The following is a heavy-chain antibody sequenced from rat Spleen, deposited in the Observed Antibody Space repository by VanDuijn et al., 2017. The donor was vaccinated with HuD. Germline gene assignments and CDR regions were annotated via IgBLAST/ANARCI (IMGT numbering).Heavy chain of an antibody. CDR2: ITNTGGSI. CDR1: GFTFNNYW. Sequence: EVQLVESGGGLVQPGRSLKLSCVASGFTFNNYWMSWIRQAPGKGLEWVASITNTGGSIYYPDSVKGRFTISSDNAENTVYMQMYSLRSEDTATYYCAGGDYYAGYGYVMDAWGQGASVTVSS. D-gene: IGHD1-12*03. J-gene: IGHJ4*01. CDR3: AGGDYYAGYGYVMDA. V-gene: IGHV5-31*01.